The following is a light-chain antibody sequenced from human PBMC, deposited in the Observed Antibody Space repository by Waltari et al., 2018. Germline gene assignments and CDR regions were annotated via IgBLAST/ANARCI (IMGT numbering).Light chain of an antibody. CDR2: SPS. J-gene: IGKJ1*01. CDR3: QQTYSASRT. CDR1: QDVMKY. Sequence: DIQMTQTPSSLPASVGDRVTITCRASQDVMKYLNWYAQKPGQSPNLLIYSPSTLRRGVSPSFSGGGSGTEFTLTITHLQPEDFASYYCQQTYSASRTFGQGTKVELK. V-gene: IGKV1-39*01.